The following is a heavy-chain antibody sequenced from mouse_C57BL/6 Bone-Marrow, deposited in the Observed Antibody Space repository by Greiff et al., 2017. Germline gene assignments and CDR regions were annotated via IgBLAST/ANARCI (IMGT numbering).Heavy chain of an antibody. V-gene: IGHV5-17*01. CDR1: GFTFSDYG. Sequence: DVMLLESGGGLVKPGGSLKLSCAASGFTFSDYGMHWVRQAPEKGLEWVAYISSGSSTIYYADTVKGRFTISSDNAKNNLFLQMTSLRSEDTAMYYCATYYFHAMDYWGQGTSVTVSS. CDR2: ISSGSSTI. D-gene: IGHD1-1*01. CDR3: ATYYFHAMDY. J-gene: IGHJ4*01.